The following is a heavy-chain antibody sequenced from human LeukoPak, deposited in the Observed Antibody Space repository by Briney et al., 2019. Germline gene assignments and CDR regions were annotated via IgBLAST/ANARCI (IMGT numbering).Heavy chain of an antibody. D-gene: IGHD3-22*01. Sequence: PSETLSLTCTVSGGSISSYYWSWIRQPPGKGLEWIGYIYYSGSTNYNPSLKSRVTISVDTSKNQFSLKLSSVTAADTAVYYCARDGNYYDSSGYQWGAFDIWGQGTMVTVSS. J-gene: IGHJ3*02. CDR3: ARDGNYYDSSGYQWGAFDI. CDR1: GGSISSYY. V-gene: IGHV4-59*01. CDR2: IYYSGST.